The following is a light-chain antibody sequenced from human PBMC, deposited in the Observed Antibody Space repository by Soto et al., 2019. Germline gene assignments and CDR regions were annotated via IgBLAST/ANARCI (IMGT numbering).Light chain of an antibody. V-gene: IGKV4-1*01. CDR3: QQYYSTPRT. J-gene: IGKJ2*01. CDR2: WAS. CDR1: QSVLYSSNNKNY. Sequence: DIVMTQSPDSLAVSLGERATINCKSSQSVLYSSNNKNYLAWYQQKPGQPPNLLIYWASTRESGVHDRFSGSGSGTDFTLTISSLQAEDVAVYYCQQYYSTPRTFGQGTKLEIK.